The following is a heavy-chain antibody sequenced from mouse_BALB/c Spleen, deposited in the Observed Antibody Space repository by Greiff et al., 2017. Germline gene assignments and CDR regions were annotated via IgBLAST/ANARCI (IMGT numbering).Heavy chain of an antibody. CDR2: ISNLAYSI. CDR1: GFTFSDYG. V-gene: IGHV5-15*02. Sequence: EVQLVESGGGLVQPGGSRKLSCAASGFTFSDYGMAWVRQAPGKGPEWVAFISNLAYSIYYADTVTGRFTISRENAKNTLYLEMSSLRSEDTAMYYCARSNGYYAMDYWGQGTSVTVSS. CDR3: ARSNGYYAMDY. J-gene: IGHJ4*01.